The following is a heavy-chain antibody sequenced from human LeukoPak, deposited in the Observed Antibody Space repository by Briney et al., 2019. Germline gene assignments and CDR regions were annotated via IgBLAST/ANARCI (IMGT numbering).Heavy chain of an antibody. J-gene: IGHJ6*02. V-gene: IGHV3-11*01. Sequence: GGSLRLSCAASGFTFSDYYMSWIRQAPGKGLEWVSYISSSGSTIYYADSVKGRFTISRDNAKNSLYLQMNSLRAEDTAVYYCARQLANDYYYGMDVWGQGTLVTVSS. CDR3: ARQLANDYYYGMDV. D-gene: IGHD5-18*01. CDR1: GFTFSDYY. CDR2: ISSSGSTI.